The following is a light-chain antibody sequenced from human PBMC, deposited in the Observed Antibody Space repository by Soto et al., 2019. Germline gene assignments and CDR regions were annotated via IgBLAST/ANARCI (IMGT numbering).Light chain of an antibody. CDR2: EVR. J-gene: IGLJ1*01. CDR3: SSYTNINTRACV. CDR1: MRDVGAYNL. V-gene: IGLV2-14*01. Sequence: QSALTQPASVSGSAGQSITISCSGTMRDVGAYNLVSWYQQHPGTAPKLIIYEVRNRPSGISSRFSGSRSGNTASLTISGLQAEDEAEYYCSSYTNINTRACVFGTGTKLTVL.